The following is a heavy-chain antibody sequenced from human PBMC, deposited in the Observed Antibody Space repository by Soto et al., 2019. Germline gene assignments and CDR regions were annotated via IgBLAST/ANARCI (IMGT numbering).Heavy chain of an antibody. J-gene: IGHJ4*02. V-gene: IGHV3-23*01. CDR1: GSTFSNYA. Sequence: PGGSLRLSCAASGSTFSNYAMTWVRQAPGKGLEWVSAISSGGTYTDYADSVKGRFTLSRDNSKNMVYLQMHSLRAEDTAVYHCAKESSGYNYGFYNYFDYWGQGTLVTVSS. CDR3: AKESSGYNYGFYNYFDY. CDR2: ISSGGTYT. D-gene: IGHD5-18*01.